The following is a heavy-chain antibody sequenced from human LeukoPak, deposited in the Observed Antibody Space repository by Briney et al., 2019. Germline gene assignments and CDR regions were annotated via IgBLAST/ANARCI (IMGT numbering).Heavy chain of an antibody. CDR2: IIPIFGTA. CDR3: ARDAGSPIVGVGYYYYGMDV. V-gene: IGHV1-69*01. Sequence: ASVKVSCKASGGTFSSYAISWVRQAPGQGLEWMGGIIPIFGTANYAQKFQGRVTITADESTSTAYMELSSLRSEDAAVYYCARDAGSPIVGVGYYYYGMDVWGKGTTVTVSS. D-gene: IGHD2-15*01. CDR1: GGTFSSYA. J-gene: IGHJ6*04.